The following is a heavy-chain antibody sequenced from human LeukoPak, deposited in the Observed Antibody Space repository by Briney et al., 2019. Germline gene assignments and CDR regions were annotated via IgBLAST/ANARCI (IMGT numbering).Heavy chain of an antibody. V-gene: IGHV3-21*01. J-gene: IGHJ5*02. CDR1: GFTFSSYS. D-gene: IGHD6-13*01. Sequence: VGSLTLSCAASGFTFSSYSMNWVRQAPGKGLEWVSSISSSSSYIYYADSVKGRFTISRDNAKNSLYLQMNSLRAEDTAVYYCASSSSWYGWFDPWGQGTLVTVSS. CDR2: ISSSSSYI. CDR3: ASSSSWYGWFDP.